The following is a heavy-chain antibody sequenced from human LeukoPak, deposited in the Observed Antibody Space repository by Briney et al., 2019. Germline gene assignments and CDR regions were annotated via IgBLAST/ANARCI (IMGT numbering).Heavy chain of an antibody. CDR1: GFTLSDYY. V-gene: IGHV3-11*06. CDR3: ASGWFGEGNY. D-gene: IGHD3-10*01. Sequence: GGSLRLSCAASGFTLSDYYMSWIRQAPGKGLEWVSYISSSSSYTNYADSVKGRFTISRDNAKNSLYLQMNSLRAEDTAVYYCASGWFGEGNYWGQGTLVTVSS. J-gene: IGHJ4*02. CDR2: ISSSSSYT.